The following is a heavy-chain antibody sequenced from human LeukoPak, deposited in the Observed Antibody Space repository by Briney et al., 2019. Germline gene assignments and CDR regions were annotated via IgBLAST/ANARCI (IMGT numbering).Heavy chain of an antibody. CDR3: ARRSSGYSTPPDY. J-gene: IGHJ4*02. CDR2: IYYSGST. V-gene: IGHV4-39*07. CDR1: GGSISSSSYY. D-gene: IGHD3-22*01. Sequence: SETLSLTCTVSGGSISSSSYYWGWIRQPPGKGLERIGSIYYSGSTYYNPSLKSRVTISVDTSKNQFSLKLSSVTAADTAVYYCARRSSGYSTPPDYWGQGTLVTVSS.